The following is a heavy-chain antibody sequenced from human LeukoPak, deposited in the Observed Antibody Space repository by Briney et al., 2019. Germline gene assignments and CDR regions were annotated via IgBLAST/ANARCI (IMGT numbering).Heavy chain of an antibody. J-gene: IGHJ4*02. CDR2: IVPILGTG. D-gene: IGHD6-13*01. V-gene: IGHV1-69*04. CDR3: ARVPQGSSWPYYFDY. CDR1: GGTFSTYA. Sequence: SLRVSCKASGGTFSTYAISWVRQAPGQRLEWVGRIVPILGTGNYAQNFQGRVTITADRSTTTAYMELSSLRSEDTAVYYCARVPQGSSWPYYFDYWGQGTLVTVSS.